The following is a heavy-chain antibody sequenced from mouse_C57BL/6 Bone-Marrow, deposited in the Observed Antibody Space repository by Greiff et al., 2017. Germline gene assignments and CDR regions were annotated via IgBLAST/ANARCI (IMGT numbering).Heavy chain of an antibody. Sequence: EVKLMESGAELVRPGASVKLSCTASGFNIKDDYIHWVKQMPEQGLEWIGWIDPEIGDTEYASKFQGKATITSDTSSNTAYLQLSSLTSEDTAVYYCSSFDGNYFDFWGQGTPLTVAS. CDR1: GFNIKDDY. CDR2: IDPEIGDT. J-gene: IGHJ2*01. V-gene: IGHV14-4*01. CDR3: SSFDGNYFDF. D-gene: IGHD2-3*01.